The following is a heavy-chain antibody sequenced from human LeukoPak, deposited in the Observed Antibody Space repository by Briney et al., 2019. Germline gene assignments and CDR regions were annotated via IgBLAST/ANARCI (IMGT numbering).Heavy chain of an antibody. CDR1: GFTFSSYA. Sequence: QPGRSLRLSCAASGFTFSSYAMHWVRQAPGKGLEWVAVISYDGSNKYYADSVKGRFTISRDNSKNTLYLQMNSLRAEDTAVFYCARDFNDRSGYGGPAFDYWGQGTLVSVSS. V-gene: IGHV3-30*04. D-gene: IGHD3-22*01. CDR2: ISYDGSNK. CDR3: ARDFNDRSGYGGPAFDY. J-gene: IGHJ4*02.